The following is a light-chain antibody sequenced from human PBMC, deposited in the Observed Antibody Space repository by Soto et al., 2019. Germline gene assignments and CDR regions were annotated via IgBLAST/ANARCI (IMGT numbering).Light chain of an antibody. V-gene: IGKV3-15*01. Sequence: EIVMTQSPATLSVSPGERATLSCRASQSVSSNLAWYQQKPGQAPRLLIYGASTRATGIPARFSGSGAGTEFPHTISSLQSEDFAVYYCQQYNNWPPTTFGQGTKLEIK. CDR1: QSVSSN. CDR2: GAS. J-gene: IGKJ2*01. CDR3: QQYNNWPPTT.